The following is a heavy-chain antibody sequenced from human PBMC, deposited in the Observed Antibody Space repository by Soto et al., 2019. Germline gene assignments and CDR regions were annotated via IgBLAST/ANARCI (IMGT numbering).Heavy chain of an antibody. CDR2: INHSGST. CDR3: ARGITMVRGVNNWFDP. Sequence: ETLSLTCAVYGGSFSGYYWSWIRQPPGKGLEWIGEINHSGSTNYNPSLKSRVTISVDTSKNQFSLKLSSVTAADTAVYYCARGITMVRGVNNWFDPWGQGTLVTVSS. CDR1: GGSFSGYY. D-gene: IGHD3-10*01. V-gene: IGHV4-34*01. J-gene: IGHJ5*02.